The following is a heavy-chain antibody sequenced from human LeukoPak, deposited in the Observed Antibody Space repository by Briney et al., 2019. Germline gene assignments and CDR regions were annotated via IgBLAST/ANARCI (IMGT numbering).Heavy chain of an antibody. CDR2: IRTRAYGGTT. Sequence: SLRLPCAASVFIFSKYSMHWARQARGKGLECVVFIRTRAYGGTTEYAASVKGRFTISRDESKCLAYLQMNSLKTEETAVYYCTRDGFGTVATGRYFDNWGQGTLVTVYS. D-gene: IGHD1-26*01. J-gene: IGHJ4*02. CDR1: VFIFSKYS. V-gene: IGHV3-49*04. CDR3: TRDGFGTVATGRYFDN.